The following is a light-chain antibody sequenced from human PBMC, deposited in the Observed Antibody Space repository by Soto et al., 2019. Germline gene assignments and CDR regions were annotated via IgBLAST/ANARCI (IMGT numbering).Light chain of an antibody. CDR2: DVN. J-gene: IGLJ2*01. CDR3: SSYTTSTPLVV. V-gene: IGLV2-14*03. Sequence: QSALTQPASVSGSPGQSITISCIGTSSDVGGYNYVSWYQHHPGKVPKLMIYDVNNRPSGVSNRFSGSKSGNTASLTISGLQAEDEADYYCSSYTTSTPLVVFGGWTKLTVL. CDR1: SSDVGGYNY.